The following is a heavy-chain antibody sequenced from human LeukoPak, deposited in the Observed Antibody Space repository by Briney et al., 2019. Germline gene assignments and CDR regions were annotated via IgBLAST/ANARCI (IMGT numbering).Heavy chain of an antibody. CDR1: GGSIINYY. V-gene: IGHV4-59*01. D-gene: IGHD3-10*01. CDR2: IYYSGST. J-gene: IGHJ4*02. Sequence: SETLSLTCTVSGGSIINYYWSRIRRPPGKGLEWIGYIYYSGSTNYNPSLISRVSISVDTSKNQFSLRLSSVAAADTAVYYCARWFRGSGSYRGEYYFDYWGQGTLVTVSS. CDR3: ARWFRGSGSYRGEYYFDY.